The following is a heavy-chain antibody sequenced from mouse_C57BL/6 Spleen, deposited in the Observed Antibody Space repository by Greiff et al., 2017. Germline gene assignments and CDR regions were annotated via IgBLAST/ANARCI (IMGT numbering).Heavy chain of an antibody. D-gene: IGHD2-1*01. J-gene: IGHJ2*01. Sequence: QVQLQQPGAELVKPGASVKLSCKASGYTFTSYWMHWVKQRPGQGLEWIGMIHPNSGSTNYNEKFKSKATLTVDKSSSTAYMQLSSLTSEDSVVYYWARGAYGNSGYFDYWGQGTTLTVSS. CDR2: IHPNSGST. CDR3: ARGAYGNSGYFDY. CDR1: GYTFTSYW. V-gene: IGHV1-64*01.